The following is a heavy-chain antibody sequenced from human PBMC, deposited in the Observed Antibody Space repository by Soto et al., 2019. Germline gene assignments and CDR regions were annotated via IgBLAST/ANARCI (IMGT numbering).Heavy chain of an antibody. V-gene: IGHV4-4*07. J-gene: IGHJ6*02. Sequence: QVQLQESGPGLVKPSETLSLTCTVSGGSISSYYWSWIRQPAGTGLEWIGRIYTSGSTNYNPSLKRLLTMSVDTSKNSFSLKLSSVTAADTSVYDCARDQKHSSSLYYGLGVWGQGTKVTVSS. CDR1: GGSISSYY. D-gene: IGHD6-6*01. CDR3: ARDQKHSSSLYYGLGV. CDR2: IYTSGST.